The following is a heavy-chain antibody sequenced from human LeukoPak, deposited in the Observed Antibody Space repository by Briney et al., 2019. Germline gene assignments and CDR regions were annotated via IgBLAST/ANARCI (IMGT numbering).Heavy chain of an antibody. CDR3: ARRVPTDYYFDY. CDR1: GGSISSYY. J-gene: IGHJ4*02. CDR2: IYYSGST. D-gene: IGHD5-12*01. Sequence: PSETLSLTCTVSGGSISSYYWSWIRQPPGKGLEWIGYIYYSGSTNYNPSLKSRVTISVDTSKNQFSLKLSSVTAADTAVYYCARRVPTDYYFDYWGQGTLVTVSS. V-gene: IGHV4-59*08.